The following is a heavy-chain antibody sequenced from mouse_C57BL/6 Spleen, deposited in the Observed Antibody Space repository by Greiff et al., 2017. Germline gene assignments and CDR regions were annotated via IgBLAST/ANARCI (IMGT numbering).Heavy chain of an antibody. D-gene: IGHD1-1*01. Sequence: VQLQQSGPELVKPGASVKIPCKASGYTFTDYNLDWVKQSHGKSLEWIGDINPNNGGTIYNQKFKGKDTLTVDKSSSTAYMELRSLTSEDTAVYYCARRSFITTDYFDYWGQGTTLTVSS. CDR1: GYTFTDYN. CDR3: ARRSFITTDYFDY. V-gene: IGHV1-18*01. CDR2: INPNNGGT. J-gene: IGHJ2*01.